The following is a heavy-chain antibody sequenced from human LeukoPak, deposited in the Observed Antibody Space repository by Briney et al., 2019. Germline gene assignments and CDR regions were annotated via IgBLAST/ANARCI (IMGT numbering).Heavy chain of an antibody. CDR1: GFTVSSNY. CDR3: ARDRDTMVRGVAAGYYYGMDV. CDR2: IYSGGST. Sequence: GGSLRLSCAASGFTVSSNYMSWVRQAPGKGLEWVSVIYSGGSTYYADSVKGRFTISRDNSKNTLYLQMNSLRAEDTAVYYCARDRDTMVRGVAAGYYYGMDVWGQGTAVTVSS. V-gene: IGHV3-66*02. J-gene: IGHJ6*02. D-gene: IGHD3-10*01.